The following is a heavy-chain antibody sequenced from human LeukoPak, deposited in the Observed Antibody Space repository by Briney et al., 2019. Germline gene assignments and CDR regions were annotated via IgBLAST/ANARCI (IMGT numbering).Heavy chain of an antibody. CDR2: INHSGST. Sequence: SETLSLTCAVYGGSFNGYYWSWIRQPPGKGLEWIGEINHSGSTNYNPSLKSRVTISVDTSKNQFSLKLSSVTAADTAVYCCARARKGLHYYYGMDVWGQGTTVTVSS. V-gene: IGHV4-34*01. J-gene: IGHJ6*02. CDR1: GGSFNGYY. CDR3: ARARKGLHYYYGMDV.